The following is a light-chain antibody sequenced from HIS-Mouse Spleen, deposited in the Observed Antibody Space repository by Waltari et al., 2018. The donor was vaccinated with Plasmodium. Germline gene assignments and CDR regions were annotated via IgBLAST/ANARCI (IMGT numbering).Light chain of an antibody. Sequence: SYELTQPPSVSVSPGQTARITCSGDALQKKYAYWYQQKSGQATVLVIYEDSKRPSGIPERFSGSSSGTMATWTISGAQVEDEADYYCYSTDSSGNHRVFGGGTKLTVL. V-gene: IGLV3-10*01. CDR1: ALQKKY. J-gene: IGLJ3*02. CDR2: EDS. CDR3: YSTDSSGNHRV.